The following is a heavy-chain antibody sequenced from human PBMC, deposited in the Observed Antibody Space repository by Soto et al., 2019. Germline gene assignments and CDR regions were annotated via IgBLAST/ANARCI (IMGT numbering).Heavy chain of an antibody. Sequence: SETLSLTCTVFGYSISNGSYWAWLRQPPGKRPEWIASIYHGGTTFYKPSLKSRFTISIDTSNNPFSLKLTSMSAADTAVYYCARVDVIVVDGSTFDYWGQGTLVTVSS. CDR1: GYSISNGSY. CDR2: IYHGGTT. D-gene: IGHD3-16*02. CDR3: ARVDVIVVDGSTFDY. V-gene: IGHV4-38-2*02. J-gene: IGHJ4*02.